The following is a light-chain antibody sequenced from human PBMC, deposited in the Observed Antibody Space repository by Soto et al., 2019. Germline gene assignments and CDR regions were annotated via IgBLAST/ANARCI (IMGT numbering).Light chain of an antibody. J-gene: IGLJ3*02. CDR1: NADVGAYKY. V-gene: IGLV2-14*01. Sequence: QYVLTQPASVSGSPGQSITISCTGSNADVGAYKYVSWYQQHPDKAPKLIIYEVTNRPSGVSNRFSGSKSGNTASLTISGLQTEDEADYYCSSYTTGITWVFGGGTK. CDR2: EVT. CDR3: SSYTTGITWV.